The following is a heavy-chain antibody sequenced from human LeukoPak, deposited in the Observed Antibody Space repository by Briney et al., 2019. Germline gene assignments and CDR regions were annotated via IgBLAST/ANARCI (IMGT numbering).Heavy chain of an antibody. J-gene: IGHJ4*02. D-gene: IGHD1-1*01. Sequence: SETLSLTCAVYGGSFSGYYWSWIRQPPGKGLEWIGEINHSGSTNYNPSLKSRVTISVDTSKNQFSLKLSSVTAADTAVYYCARSKKLERHLLEFDHWGQGTLVTVSS. CDR3: ARSKKLERHLLEFDH. V-gene: IGHV4-34*01. CDR2: INHSGST. CDR1: GGSFSGYY.